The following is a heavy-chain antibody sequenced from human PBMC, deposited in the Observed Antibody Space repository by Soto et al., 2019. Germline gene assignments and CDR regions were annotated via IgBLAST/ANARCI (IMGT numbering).Heavy chain of an antibody. V-gene: IGHV4-31*03. D-gene: IGHD2-2*01. CDR2: IYYSGST. CDR3: ARDRSYCSSTSCYEANI. Sequence: TLSLTCTVSGGSISSGGYYWSWIRQHPGKGLEWIGYIYYSGSTYYNPSPKSRVTISVDTSKNQFSLKLSSVTAADTAVYYCARDRSYCSSTSCYEANIWGQGTMVTVSS. CDR1: GGSISSGGYY. J-gene: IGHJ3*02.